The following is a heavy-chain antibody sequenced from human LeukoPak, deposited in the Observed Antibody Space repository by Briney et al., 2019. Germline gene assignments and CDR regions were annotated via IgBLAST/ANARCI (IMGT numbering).Heavy chain of an antibody. Sequence: PGGSLRLSCAASGFTFDDYAMPWVRQAPGKGLEWVSGISWNSGSIGYADSVKGRFTISRDNAKNSLCLQMNSLRAEDTALYYCAKYDAYAFDIWGQGTMVTVSS. CDR1: GFTFDDYA. D-gene: IGHD1-1*01. V-gene: IGHV3-9*01. CDR2: ISWNSGSI. CDR3: AKYDAYAFDI. J-gene: IGHJ3*02.